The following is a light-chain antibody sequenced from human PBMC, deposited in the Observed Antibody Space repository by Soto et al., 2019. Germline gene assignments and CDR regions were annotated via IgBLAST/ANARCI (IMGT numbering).Light chain of an antibody. V-gene: IGLV4-60*02. CDR2: VEGSGNF. Sequence: QLVLTQSSSASASLGSSVKLTCTLSSGHSTYIIAWHQQQPGKAPRYLMRVEGSGNFDKGTGVPDRFSGSSSGADRYLTXXXLXXXXXXXXYCETWDSNTWLFGGGTKLTVL. CDR3: ETWDSNTWL. CDR1: SGHSTYI. J-gene: IGLJ3*02.